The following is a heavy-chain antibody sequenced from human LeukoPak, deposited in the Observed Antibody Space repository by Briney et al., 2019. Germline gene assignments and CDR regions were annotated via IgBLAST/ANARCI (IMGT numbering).Heavy chain of an antibody. Sequence: GGSLRLSCAASGFTFSSYAMHWVRQAPGKGLEWVAVISYDGSNKYYADSVKGRFTISRDNSKNTLYLQMNSLRAEDTAVYYCARDINPYYDDSSGYYDYWGQGTLVTVSS. V-gene: IGHV3-30*04. CDR3: ARDINPYYDDSSGYYDY. CDR1: GFTFSSYA. CDR2: ISYDGSNK. J-gene: IGHJ4*02. D-gene: IGHD3-22*01.